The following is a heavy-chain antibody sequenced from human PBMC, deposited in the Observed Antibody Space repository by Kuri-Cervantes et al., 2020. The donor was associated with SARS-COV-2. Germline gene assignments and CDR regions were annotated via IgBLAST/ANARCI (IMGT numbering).Heavy chain of an antibody. Sequence: GGSLRLSCAASGFTFSSYGMHWVRQAPGKGLEWVAVISYDGSNKYYADSVKGRFTISRGNSKNTLYLQMNSLRAEDTAVYYCAKHYCSSTSCSYYFDYWGQGTLVTVSS. J-gene: IGHJ4*02. V-gene: IGHV3-30*18. CDR2: ISYDGSNK. CDR1: GFTFSSYG. CDR3: AKHYCSSTSCSYYFDY. D-gene: IGHD2-2*01.